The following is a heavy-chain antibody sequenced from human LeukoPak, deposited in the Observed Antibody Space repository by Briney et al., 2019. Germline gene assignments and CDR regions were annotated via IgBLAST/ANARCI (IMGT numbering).Heavy chain of an antibody. CDR1: GGSISSSSYY. D-gene: IGHD6-6*01. CDR2: IYYSGST. V-gene: IGHV4-39*01. J-gene: IGHJ4*02. CDR3: ARRFLYSSSSHFDY. Sequence: SETLSLTCTVSGGSISSSSYYWGWIRQPPGKGLEWIGSIYYSGSTYYNPSLKSRVTISVDTSKNQFSLKLSSVTAADTAVYYCARRFLYSSSSHFDYWGQGTLVTVSS.